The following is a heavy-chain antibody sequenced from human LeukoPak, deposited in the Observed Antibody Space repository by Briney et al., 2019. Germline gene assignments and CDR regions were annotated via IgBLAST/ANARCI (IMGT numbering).Heavy chain of an antibody. CDR1: GFTFSNYG. J-gene: IGHJ4*02. CDR2: ISYDGSHK. Sequence: GGSLRLSCAASGFTFSNYGMHWVRQAPGKGLEWVALISYDGSHKYYADSVKGRFTISRDISTDTLWLQMDSLRTEDTAVYYCAKGPLRGTAAAIDYWGQGTLVTVSS. V-gene: IGHV3-30*18. D-gene: IGHD2-2*01. CDR3: AKGPLRGTAAAIDY.